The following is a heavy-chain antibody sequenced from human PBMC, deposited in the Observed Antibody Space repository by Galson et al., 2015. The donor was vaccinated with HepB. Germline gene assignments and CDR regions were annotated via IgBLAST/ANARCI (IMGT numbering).Heavy chain of an antibody. D-gene: IGHD5/OR15-5a*01. J-gene: IGHJ6*03. Sequence: SVKVSCKASGYTFTSSDINWVRQATGQGLEWMGWMNPNSGNTGYAQKFQGRVTMTRNTSISTAYMELSSLRSEDTAVYYCARGAGSTIAYYYYMDVWGKGTTVTVSS. CDR3: ARGAGSTIAYYYYMDV. CDR1: GYTFTSSD. CDR2: MNPNSGNT. V-gene: IGHV1-8*01.